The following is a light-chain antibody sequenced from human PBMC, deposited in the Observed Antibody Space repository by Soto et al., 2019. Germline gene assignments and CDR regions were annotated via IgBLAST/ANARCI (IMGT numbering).Light chain of an antibody. J-gene: IGLJ7*01. CDR2: DTS. Sequence: QAVVTQEPSLTVSPGGTVTLTCGSSTGAVTSGHYPYWFQQKPGQAPRTLIYDTSNKHSWTPARFSGSLLGGKAALTLSGAQPEDEAEYYCLLSYSGARVAVFAGGTQLTVL. CDR3: LLSYSGARVAV. CDR1: TGAVTSGHY. V-gene: IGLV7-46*01.